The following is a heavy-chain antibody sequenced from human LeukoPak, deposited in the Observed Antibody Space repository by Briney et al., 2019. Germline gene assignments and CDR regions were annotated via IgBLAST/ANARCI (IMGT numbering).Heavy chain of an antibody. Sequence: SETLSLTCTVSGGSISSYYWSWIRQPPGKGLEWIGYIYYSGSTNYNPSLKSRVTISVDTSKNQFSLKLSSVTAADTAVYYCARDSGGYHPFDYWGQGTLVTVSS. J-gene: IGHJ4*02. V-gene: IGHV4-59*01. CDR2: IYYSGST. CDR1: GGSISSYY. CDR3: ARDSGGYHPFDY. D-gene: IGHD1-26*01.